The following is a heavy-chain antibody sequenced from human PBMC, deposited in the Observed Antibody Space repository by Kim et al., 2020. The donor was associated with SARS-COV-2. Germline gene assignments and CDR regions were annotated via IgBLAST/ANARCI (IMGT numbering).Heavy chain of an antibody. D-gene: IGHD6-19*01. CDR3: ARSGGGGWYPLFDY. J-gene: IGHJ4*02. Sequence: ASVKVSCKASGYTFTSYAMHWVRQAPGQRREWMGWINAGNGNTKYSQKFQGRVTITRDTSASTAYMELSSLRSEDTAVYYCARSGGGGWYPLFDYWGQGTLVTVSS. CDR1: GYTFTSYA. CDR2: INAGNGNT. V-gene: IGHV1-3*01.